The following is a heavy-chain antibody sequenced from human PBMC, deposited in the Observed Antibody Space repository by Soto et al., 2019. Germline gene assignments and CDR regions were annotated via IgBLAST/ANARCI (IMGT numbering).Heavy chain of an antibody. J-gene: IGHJ6*02. Sequence: SLRLSCAASGFTFSDYGMHWVLRAPGKGLEWVAVISYDGSNKYYADSVKGRFTISRDNSKNTLYLQLNSLRAEDTAVYYCAKILGYCSSSSCSKDYHYYYGMDVWGQGTTVTVAS. CDR2: ISYDGSNK. CDR3: AKILGYCSSSSCSKDYHYYYGMDV. CDR1: GFTFSDYG. D-gene: IGHD2-2*01. V-gene: IGHV3-30*18.